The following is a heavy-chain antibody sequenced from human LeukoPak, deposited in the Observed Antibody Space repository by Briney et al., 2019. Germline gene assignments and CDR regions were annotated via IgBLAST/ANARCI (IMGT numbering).Heavy chain of an antibody. Sequence: ASVKVSCKASGYTFTNYGISWVRQAPGQGLEWMGWISTYNGNTKYAQKLQGRVTMTTDTSTSTAYMELRSLRSDDTAVYYCARLDTFYYYYMDVWGKGTTVTVSS. D-gene: IGHD3-3*02. CDR1: GYTFTNYG. J-gene: IGHJ6*03. CDR2: ISTYNGNT. V-gene: IGHV1-18*01. CDR3: ARLDTFYYYYMDV.